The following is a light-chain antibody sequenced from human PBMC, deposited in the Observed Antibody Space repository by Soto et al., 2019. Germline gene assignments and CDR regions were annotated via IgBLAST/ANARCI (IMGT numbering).Light chain of an antibody. Sequence: QSALTQPRSVSGSPGQSVTISCTGTSSDIGGYDYVSWYQQYPGKAPKLMVYDVSERPSGVPDRFSGSKSGNTASLTISGLQAEDEADYYCCSYAGNYSNVFGTGTKLTVL. CDR3: CSYAGNYSNV. CDR1: SSDIGGYDY. CDR2: DVS. J-gene: IGLJ1*01. V-gene: IGLV2-11*01.